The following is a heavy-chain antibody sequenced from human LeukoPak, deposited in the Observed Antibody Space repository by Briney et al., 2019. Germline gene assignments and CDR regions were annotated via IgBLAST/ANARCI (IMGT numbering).Heavy chain of an antibody. D-gene: IGHD3-10*01. J-gene: IGHJ4*02. CDR1: GFTYHNYA. Sequence: GGSLRLSCAASGFTYHNYAMHWVRQAPGKGLEWVAFIRYDGSNKYYADSVKGRFTISRDNSKNTLYLQMNSLRAEDTAVYYCAKPIRRFGELLYHYFDYWGQGTLVTVSS. CDR3: AKPIRRFGELLYHYFDY. CDR2: IRYDGSNK. V-gene: IGHV3-30*02.